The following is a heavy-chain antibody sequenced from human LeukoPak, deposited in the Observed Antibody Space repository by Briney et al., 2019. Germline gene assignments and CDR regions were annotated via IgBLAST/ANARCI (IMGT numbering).Heavy chain of an antibody. CDR2: TSSDGDK. CDR1: GFTFISYT. Sequence: GGSLRLSCAASGFTFISYTMHWVRQAPGKGLEWVALTSSDGDKYFADSVQGRVTISRDNSRNTVYLQLGSLRPDDTAVYYCARERGIRALYFDNWGQGTLVTVSS. D-gene: IGHD3-16*01. J-gene: IGHJ4*02. CDR3: ARERGIRALYFDN. V-gene: IGHV3-30*04.